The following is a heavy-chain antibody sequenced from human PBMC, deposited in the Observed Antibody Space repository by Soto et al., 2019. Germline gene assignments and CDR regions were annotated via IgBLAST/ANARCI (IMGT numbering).Heavy chain of an antibody. Sequence: QVQLQQWGAGLLKPSETLSLTCAVYGGSFSGYYWCWIRQPPGKGLEWIGEINHSGSTNYNPSLKSRVTISVDTSKNQFSLKLISVTAADTAVYYCARENDCWSGYGRGTYYYYYMAVWGKGTTVTVSS. CDR2: INHSGST. J-gene: IGHJ6*03. D-gene: IGHD3-3*01. V-gene: IGHV4-34*01. CDR3: ARENDCWSGYGRGTYYYYYMAV. CDR1: GGSFSGYY.